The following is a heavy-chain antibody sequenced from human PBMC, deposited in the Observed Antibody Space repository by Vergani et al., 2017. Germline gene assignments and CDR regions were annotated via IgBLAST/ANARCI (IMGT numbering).Heavy chain of an antibody. J-gene: IGHJ6*02. CDR3: ARAEGSDMRDCSGGSCYGYYYYGMDV. D-gene: IGHD2-15*01. CDR2: INAGNGNT. V-gene: IGHV1-3*01. CDR1: GYTFTSYA. Sequence: QVQLVQSGAEVKKPGASVKVSCKASGYTFTSYAMHWVRQAPGQRLEWMGWINAGNGNTKYSQKFQGRVTITRDTSASTAYMELSSLRSEDTAVYYCARAEGSDMRDCSGGSCYGYYYYGMDVWGQGTTVTVSS.